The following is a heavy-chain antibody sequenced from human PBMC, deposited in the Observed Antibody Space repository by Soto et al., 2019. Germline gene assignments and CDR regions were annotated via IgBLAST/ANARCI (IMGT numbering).Heavy chain of an antibody. CDR1: GGSISNFY. CDR2: VDYSGTA. V-gene: IGHV4-59*12. Sequence: QVQLQESGPGLVKPPETLSLTCTVSGGSISNFYWSWIRQPPGKGLEWIGYVDYSGTANYNPSLKRGVSMSVHTSKTRLSLKVTSVTAADTAMYYCARADTAMTTPFDYWGQGTLVTVSS. J-gene: IGHJ4*02. CDR3: ARADTAMTTPFDY. D-gene: IGHD5-18*01.